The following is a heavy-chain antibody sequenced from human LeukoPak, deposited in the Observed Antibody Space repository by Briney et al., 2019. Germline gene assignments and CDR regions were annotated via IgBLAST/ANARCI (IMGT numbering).Heavy chain of an antibody. J-gene: IGHJ4*02. D-gene: IGHD1-26*01. CDR3: AKDGPRGSYYPNYFDY. CDR2: IRYDGSNK. CDR1: GFTFSSYG. V-gene: IGHV3-30*02. Sequence: GGSLRLSCAASGFTFSSYGMHWVRQAPGKGLEWVAFIRYDGSNKYYADSVKGRFTISRDNSKNTLYLQMNSLRAEDTAVYYCAKDGPRGSYYPNYFDYWGQGTLVTVSS.